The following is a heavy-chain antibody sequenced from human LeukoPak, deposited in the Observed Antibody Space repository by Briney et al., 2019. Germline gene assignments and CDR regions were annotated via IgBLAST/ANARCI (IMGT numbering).Heavy chain of an antibody. CDR2: INPNSGGT. D-gene: IGHD6-6*01. J-gene: IGHJ6*03. CDR3: ARVVGWAARDYYYMDV. V-gene: IGHV1-2*02. CDR1: GYTFTGYY. Sequence: ASVKVSCKASGYTFTGYYMHWVRQAPGQGLEWMGWINPNSGGTNYVQKFQGRVTMTRDTSISTAYMELSRLRSDDTAVYYCARVVGWAARDYYYMDVWGKGTTVTVSS.